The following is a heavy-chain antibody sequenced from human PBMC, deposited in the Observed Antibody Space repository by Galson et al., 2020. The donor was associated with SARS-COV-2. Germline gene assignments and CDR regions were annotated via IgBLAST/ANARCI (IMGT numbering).Heavy chain of an antibody. J-gene: IGHJ5*02. CDR3: ARDLYSSSSRFDP. CDR2: IFHSGST. V-gene: IGHV4-38-2*02. CDR1: GYSINSGYF. D-gene: IGHD6-6*01. Sequence: SETLSLTCTVSGYSINSGYFWGWIRQPPGKGLEWIGSIFHSGSTFYNPSLESRVTISRDTSKNQFSLKLSSVTAADTAVYYCARDLYSSSSRFDPWGQGTLVTVSS.